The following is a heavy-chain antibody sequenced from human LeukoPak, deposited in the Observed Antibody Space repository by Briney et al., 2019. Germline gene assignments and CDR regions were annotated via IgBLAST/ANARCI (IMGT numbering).Heavy chain of an antibody. Sequence: PGGSLRLSCAASGFTFSSYWMHWVRQVPGKGLVWVSHIHTDGSSTNYADSVKGRFTISRDNAKNTLYLQMNSLRAEDTAVYYCARAVSYDYVWGSYYNWFDPWGQGTLVTVSS. CDR2: IHTDGSST. CDR3: ARAVSYDYVWGSYYNWFDP. J-gene: IGHJ5*02. V-gene: IGHV3-74*01. CDR1: GFTFSSYW. D-gene: IGHD3-16*01.